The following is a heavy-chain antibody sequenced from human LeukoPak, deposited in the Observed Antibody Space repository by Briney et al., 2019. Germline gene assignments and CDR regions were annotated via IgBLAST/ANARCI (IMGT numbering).Heavy chain of an antibody. D-gene: IGHD6-6*01. V-gene: IGHV4-34*01. CDR2: INHSGST. Sequence: SETLSLTCAVYGGSFSGYYWSWIRQPPGKGLEWIGEINHSGSTKYNPSLKSRVTISEDTSKHQFSLKLSSVTAADTAVYYCAGGQYSSSPFFDFWGQGTLVTVSS. J-gene: IGHJ4*02. CDR3: AGGQYSSSPFFDF. CDR1: GGSFSGYY.